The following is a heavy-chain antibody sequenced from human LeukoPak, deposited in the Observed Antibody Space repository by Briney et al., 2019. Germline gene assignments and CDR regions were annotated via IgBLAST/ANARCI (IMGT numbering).Heavy chain of an antibody. J-gene: IGHJ4*02. CDR3: ARHGKYYYDP. D-gene: IGHD3-22*01. Sequence: GTLRLSCAASGFTFSVYTMGWVRHAPGEGHKWVSYISSSGSTIYYADPVKGRFTISRDNAKNSLYLQMNSLRAEDTAVYYCARHGKYYYDPWGQGTLVTVSS. CDR2: ISSSGSTI. CDR1: GFTFSVYT. V-gene: IGHV3-11*04.